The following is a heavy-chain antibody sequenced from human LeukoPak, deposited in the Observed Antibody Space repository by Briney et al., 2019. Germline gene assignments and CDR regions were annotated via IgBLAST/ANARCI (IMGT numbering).Heavy chain of an antibody. CDR3: VRDLRGGRYQLLYAFDI. J-gene: IGHJ3*02. V-gene: IGHV1-2*02. CDR1: GYTFTGCY. CDR2: INPNSGGT. Sequence: ASVKVSCKASGYTFTGCYMHWVRQAPGQGLEWMGWINPNSGGTNYAQKFQGRVTMTRDTSISTAHMELSRLRSDDTAVYYCVRDLRGGRYQLLYAFDIWGQGTMVTVSS. D-gene: IGHD2-2*01.